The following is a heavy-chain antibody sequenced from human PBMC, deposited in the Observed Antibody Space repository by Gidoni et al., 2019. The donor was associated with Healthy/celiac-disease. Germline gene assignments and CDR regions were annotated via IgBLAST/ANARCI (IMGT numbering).Heavy chain of an antibody. D-gene: IGHD3-16*02. CDR2: INSDGSST. V-gene: IGHV3-74*01. CDR1: GFTFSSYW. J-gene: IGHJ3*02. Sequence: EVQLVESGGGLVQPGGSLRLSCAASGFTFSSYWRHWVRQAPGKGLVWVSRINSDGSSTSYADSVKGRFTISRDNAKNTLYLQMNSLRAEDTAVYYCARDIMITFGGVIVPSDAFDIWGQGTMVTVSS. CDR3: ARDIMITFGGVIVPSDAFDI.